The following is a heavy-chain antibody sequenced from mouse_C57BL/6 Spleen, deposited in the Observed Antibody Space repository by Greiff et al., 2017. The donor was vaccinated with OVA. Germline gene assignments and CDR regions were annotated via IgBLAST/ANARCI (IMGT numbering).Heavy chain of an antibody. Sequence: EVQVVESGPELVKPGASVKMSCKASGYTFTDYNMHWVKQSHGKSLEWIGYINPNNGGTSYNQKFKGKATLTVNKSSSTAYMELRSLTSEDSAVYYCARWLLRAMDYWGQGTSVTVSS. CDR1: GYTFTDYN. D-gene: IGHD2-3*01. V-gene: IGHV1-22*01. CDR3: ARWLLRAMDY. CDR2: INPNNGGT. J-gene: IGHJ4*01.